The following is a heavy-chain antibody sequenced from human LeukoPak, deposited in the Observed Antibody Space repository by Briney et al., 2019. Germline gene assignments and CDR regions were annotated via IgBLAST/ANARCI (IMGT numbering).Heavy chain of an antibody. CDR2: IYSSGST. Sequence: SETLSLTCNVSGGSIRGYYWSWIRQPPGKGLEWIGYIYSSGSTNYNPSLKSRVTISVETSKNQFSLKLSPVTAADTAVYYCARRDLGVRYGTFDYWSQGTLVTVSS. CDR1: GGSIRGYY. J-gene: IGHJ4*02. V-gene: IGHV4-59*08. D-gene: IGHD1-14*01. CDR3: ARRDLGVRYGTFDY.